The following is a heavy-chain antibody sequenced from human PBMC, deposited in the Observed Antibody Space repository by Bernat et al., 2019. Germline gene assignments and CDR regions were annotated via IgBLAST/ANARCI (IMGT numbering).Heavy chain of an antibody. CDR2: ISGSGTTT. J-gene: IGHJ4*02. V-gene: IGHV3-23*01. CDR3: VKVSAFWGYEDYFDN. D-gene: IGHD3-16*01. CDR1: GFTFNSYA. Sequence: EVQVLESGGGLVQPGGSLRLSCAASGFTFNSYAMNWVRQAPGKGLEWVSGISGSGTTTFYADSVKSRFTISRDNSKNSVFLQMNSLRAEDTAVYYCVKVSAFWGYEDYFDNWGQGTLVTVSS.